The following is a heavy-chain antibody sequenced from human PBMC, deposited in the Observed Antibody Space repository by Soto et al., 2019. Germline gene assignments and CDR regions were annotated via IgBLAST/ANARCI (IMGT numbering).Heavy chain of an antibody. V-gene: IGHV2-5*02. CDR2: IYWDDDN. Sequence: SGPTLVNPTQTLTLTCTFSGFSLTNNGEAVGWFRQSPGKALEWLVLIYWDDDNRYNPTLRTRLSTTKDTSKNQVVLTLTNMDPVDTATYYCARYVATSPAGWFEPWGQGIPVTVSS. CDR1: GFSLTNNGEA. D-gene: IGHD3-10*02. J-gene: IGHJ5*02. CDR3: ARYVATSPAGWFEP.